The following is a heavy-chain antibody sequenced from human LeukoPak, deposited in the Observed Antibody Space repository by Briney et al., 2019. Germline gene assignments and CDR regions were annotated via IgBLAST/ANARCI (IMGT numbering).Heavy chain of an antibody. CDR3: ARDYDSSGPFDY. J-gene: IGHJ4*02. Sequence: PSETLSLTCTVSGYSISSGYYWGWIRQPPGKGPEWIGSIYHSGSTYYNPSLKSRVTISVDTSKNQFSLKLSSVTAADTAVYYCARDYDSSGPFDYWGQGTLVTVSS. CDR2: IYHSGST. V-gene: IGHV4-38-2*02. D-gene: IGHD3-22*01. CDR1: GYSISSGYY.